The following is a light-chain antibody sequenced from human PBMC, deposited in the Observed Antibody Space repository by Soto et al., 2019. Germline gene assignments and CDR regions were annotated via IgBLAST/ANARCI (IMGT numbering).Light chain of an antibody. J-gene: IGLJ1*01. Sequence: QSALTQPRSVSGSPGQSVTISCTGTGNDVGAYNYVSWYQQHPGRPPKLTIYDVARWPSGVPDRFSGSKSGNTASPTISGLQAEDEADYFCCSYAGGYTYLFGTGTKVTVL. CDR2: DVA. CDR1: GNDVGAYNY. CDR3: CSYAGGYTYL. V-gene: IGLV2-11*01.